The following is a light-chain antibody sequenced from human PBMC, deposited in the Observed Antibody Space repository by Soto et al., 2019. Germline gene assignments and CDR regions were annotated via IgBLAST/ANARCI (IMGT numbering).Light chain of an antibody. CDR3: GTWDDSLNGWV. J-gene: IGLJ7*01. Sequence: QSALTQPASVSGSPGQSITISCTGTNSDLWSYNLVSWFQQHPGKVPKVMIYEGTKRPSGVSDRFFGSKSGTSASLAITGLQSEDEGHYYCGTWDDSLNGWVFGGGTQLTVL. V-gene: IGLV2-14*02. CDR2: EGT. CDR1: NSDLWSYNL.